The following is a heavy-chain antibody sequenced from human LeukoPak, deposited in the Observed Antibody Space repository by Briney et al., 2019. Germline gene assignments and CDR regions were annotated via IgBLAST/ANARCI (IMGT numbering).Heavy chain of an antibody. D-gene: IGHD5-18*01. J-gene: IGHJ4*02. Sequence: GGSLRLSCATSGFPFETNAMSWVRQAPGQGLEWVATIGNTETFYADSVMGRFTISRDNSKNTVNLQMNRLRVEDTAIYYCAKDWIQFNRVFDCFDSWGQGTLVTVSS. V-gene: IGHV3-23*01. CDR1: GFPFETNA. CDR3: AKDWIQFNRVFDCFDS. CDR2: IGNTET.